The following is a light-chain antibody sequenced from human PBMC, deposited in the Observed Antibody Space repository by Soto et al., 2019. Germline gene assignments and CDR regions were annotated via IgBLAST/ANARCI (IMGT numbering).Light chain of an antibody. CDR1: QSVSSSY. J-gene: IGKJ3*01. Sequence: EIVLTQSPGTLSLSPGERATLSCRASQSVSSSYLAWYQKKPGQAPRLLIYGASSRATGIPDRFSGSGSGTDFTLTISRLEPEDFAVYYCQQYGSPPFTFGPGTKVDIK. CDR2: GAS. V-gene: IGKV3-20*01. CDR3: QQYGSPPFT.